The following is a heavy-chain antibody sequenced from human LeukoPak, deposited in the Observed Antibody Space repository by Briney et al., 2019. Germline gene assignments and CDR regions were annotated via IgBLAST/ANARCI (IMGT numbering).Heavy chain of an antibody. CDR1: GFTFSSYA. Sequence: GGSLRLSWAASGFTFSSYAMHWVRQAPSKGLEWVGIISYDGSNEYYADSVKGRFSISRDSSMNRLYLQMNSLRAEDTAAYYCARTLNLYDSGSPRLPGSWGQGTLVTVSS. J-gene: IGHJ5*02. D-gene: IGHD3-10*01. V-gene: IGHV3-30-3*01. CDR3: ARTLNLYDSGSPRLPGS. CDR2: ISYDGSNE.